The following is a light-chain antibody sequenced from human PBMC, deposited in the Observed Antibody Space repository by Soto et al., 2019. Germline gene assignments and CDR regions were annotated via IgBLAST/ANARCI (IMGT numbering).Light chain of an antibody. V-gene: IGKV1-12*01. CDR3: QQAHTFPWT. CDR2: AAS. CDR1: QDISNR. Sequence: DIQLTQSPSSVSASVGDRVTITCRASQDISNRLAWYQQKPGTAPKLLIYAASTSGSGVPSRFSGSGSGTDFSLTVSSLQSEDFATYFCQQAHTFPWTFAQGTKVDIK. J-gene: IGKJ1*01.